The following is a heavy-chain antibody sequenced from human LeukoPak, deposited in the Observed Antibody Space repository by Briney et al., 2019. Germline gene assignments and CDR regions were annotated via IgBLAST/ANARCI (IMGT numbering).Heavy chain of an antibody. CDR3: ARMTMVRGVTYYYGMDV. J-gene: IGHJ6*04. D-gene: IGHD3-10*01. V-gene: IGHV5-10-1*01. Sequence: GGPLRISCKGSGSHFTSYWISGARQMPGKGLEGMGRIDPSDSYTNYSPSCQGHVTISADKSLTTAYLPWSSLKASDTAMYYCARMTMVRGVTYYYGMDVWGKGTPVTVSS. CDR1: GSHFTSYW. CDR2: IDPSDSYT.